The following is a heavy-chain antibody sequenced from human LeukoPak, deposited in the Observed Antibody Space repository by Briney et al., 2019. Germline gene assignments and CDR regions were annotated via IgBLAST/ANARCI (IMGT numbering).Heavy chain of an antibody. CDR1: GGTFSSYA. V-gene: IGHV1-69*06. CDR2: IIPIFGTA. J-gene: IGHJ6*03. CDR3: ARGPIIDIVVIPAAADYYHMDV. Sequence: ASVKVSCKASGGTFSSYAISWVRQAPGQGLEWMGGIIPIFGTANYAQKFQGRVTITADKSTSTAYMELSSLRSEDTAVYYCARGPIIDIVVIPAAADYYHMDVWGKGTTVTVSS. D-gene: IGHD2-2*01.